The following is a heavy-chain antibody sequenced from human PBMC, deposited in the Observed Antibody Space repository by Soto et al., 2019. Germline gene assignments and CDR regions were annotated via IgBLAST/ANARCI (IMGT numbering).Heavy chain of an antibody. V-gene: IGHV3-30*03. D-gene: IGHD2-2*01. CDR2: LSYDGSNK. J-gene: IGHJ6*02. CDR3: ARVVPAAMYYYYGMDV. CDR1: GFTFSTYA. Sequence: QVQLVESGGGVVQPGRSLRLSCAASGFTFSTYAMHWVRQAPGKGLEWVAVLSYDGSNKYYADSVKGRFTISRDNSKNTLYLQMNSLRAEDTAMYYCARVVPAAMYYYYGMDVWGQGTTVTVSS.